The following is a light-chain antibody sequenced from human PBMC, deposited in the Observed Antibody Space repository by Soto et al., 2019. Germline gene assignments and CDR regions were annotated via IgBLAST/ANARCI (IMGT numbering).Light chain of an antibody. CDR3: QSYDSSLSFL. V-gene: IGLV1-40*01. J-gene: IGLJ2*01. CDR2: GNS. Sequence: QSVLTQPPSVSGAPGQRVTISCTGISSNIGAGYDVHWYQQLPGTAPKLLIYGNSNRPSGVPDRFSGSKSGTSASLAIPGLQAEDEAYYYCQSYDSSLSFLFCGGTKLTVL. CDR1: SSNIGAGYD.